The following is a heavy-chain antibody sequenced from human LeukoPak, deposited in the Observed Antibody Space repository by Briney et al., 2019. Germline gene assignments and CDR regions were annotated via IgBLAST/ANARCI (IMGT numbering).Heavy chain of an antibody. V-gene: IGHV3-53*04. CDR3: ASGPTCDYVRVILY. CDR2: IYTSGTT. D-gene: IGHD3-16*01. Sequence: GGSLTLSCAVSGFTVSGNYMTWVRQAPGKGLEWVSVIYTSGTTYYKDSVKGRFTISRHNSKNMVNLQMDSLRPEDTAVYYCASGPTCDYVRVILYWGQGTLVTVSS. J-gene: IGHJ4*02. CDR1: GFTVSGNY.